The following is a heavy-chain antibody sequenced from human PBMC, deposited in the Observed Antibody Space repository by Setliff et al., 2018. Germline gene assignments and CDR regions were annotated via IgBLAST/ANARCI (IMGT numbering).Heavy chain of an antibody. CDR2: IYYSGGT. Sequence: SETLSLTCTVSGGSISSYYWSWIRQPPGKGLEWIGYIYYSGGTNYNPSPKSRVTISVDTSKNQFSLKLSSVTAADTAVYYCASYGSNYWGQGTLVTVSS. CDR3: ASYGSNY. V-gene: IGHV4-59*01. CDR1: GGSISSYY. D-gene: IGHD1-26*01. J-gene: IGHJ4*02.